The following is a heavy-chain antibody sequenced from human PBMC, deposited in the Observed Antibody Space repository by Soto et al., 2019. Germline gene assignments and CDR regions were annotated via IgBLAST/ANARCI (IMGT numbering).Heavy chain of an antibody. CDR2: ISSSSSYI. D-gene: IGHD3-10*01. CDR3: ARGMVRGVIPDY. J-gene: IGHJ4*02. Sequence: EVQLVESGGGLVKPGGSLRLSCAASGFTFSSYSMNWVRQAPGKGLEWVSSISSSSSYIYYADSVKGRFTISRDNAKNSLYLQMNTLGAEDTAVYYWARGMVRGVIPDYWGQGTLVTVAS. V-gene: IGHV3-21*01. CDR1: GFTFSSYS.